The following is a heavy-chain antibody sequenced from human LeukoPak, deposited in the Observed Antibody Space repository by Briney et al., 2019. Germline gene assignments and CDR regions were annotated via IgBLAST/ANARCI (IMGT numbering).Heavy chain of an antibody. V-gene: IGHV4-39*01. CDR1: GFTFSSYSMN. D-gene: IGHD6-13*01. J-gene: IGHJ5*02. CDR3: ARPPGIAAAWFDP. CDR2: IDNSGST. Sequence: PGGSLRLSCAASGFTFSSYSMNWVRQAPGKGLEWIGSIDNSGSTYYNPSLKSRVTISVDTSKDQFSLKLNSVTAADTAVYYCARPPGIAAAWFDPWGQGILVTVSS.